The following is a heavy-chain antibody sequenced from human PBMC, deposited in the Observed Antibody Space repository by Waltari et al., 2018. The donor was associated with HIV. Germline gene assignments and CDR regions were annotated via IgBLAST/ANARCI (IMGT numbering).Heavy chain of an antibody. V-gene: IGHV5-51*01. J-gene: IGHJ4*02. D-gene: IGHD2-15*01. CDR3: ARLKDIVVVVSLSAFDY. CDR1: GYTFTNYW. CDR2: IYPGDSDT. Sequence: EVQLVQSGPEVKKPGESLKISCQVSGYTFTNYWIGWARQMPGKGLEGMGIIYPGDSDTRYSPSFQGQVTISADKSITTAYLQWSSLKASDTAMYYCARLKDIVVVVSLSAFDYWGQGTLVTVSS.